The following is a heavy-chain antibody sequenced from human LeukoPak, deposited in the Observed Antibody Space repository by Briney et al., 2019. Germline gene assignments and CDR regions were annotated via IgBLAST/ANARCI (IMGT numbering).Heavy chain of an antibody. CDR3: ARDSITGATLAY. CDR2: IYREDKA. CDR1: GFNVSSSY. J-gene: IGHJ4*02. Sequence: GGSLRLSCAVSGFNVSSSYMSWVRQAPGKGLEWVSVIYREDKAYYADSVKGRFTISRDSSKNTLYLQINSLRAEDTAIYYCARDSITGATLAYWGQGTLVTVSS. V-gene: IGHV3-53*01. D-gene: IGHD5-24*01.